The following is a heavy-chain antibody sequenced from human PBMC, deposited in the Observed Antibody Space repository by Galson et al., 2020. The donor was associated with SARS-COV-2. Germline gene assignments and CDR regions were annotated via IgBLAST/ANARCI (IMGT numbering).Heavy chain of an antibody. CDR3: TKNVEFAMGV. J-gene: IGHJ6*02. Sequence: SETLSLTCTVSGGSINSNNWWTWVRQAPGKGLEWIGEIFHTGTTNFNPSLKSRVTMSLDKSKNQFSLRLTAATAADTAVYFCTKNVEFAMGVWGQGTKVTVSS. CDR2: IFHTGTT. CDR1: GGSINSNNW. V-gene: IGHV4-4*02.